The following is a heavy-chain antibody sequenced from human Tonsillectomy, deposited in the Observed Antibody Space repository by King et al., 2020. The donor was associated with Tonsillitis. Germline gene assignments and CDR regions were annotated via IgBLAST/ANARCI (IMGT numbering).Heavy chain of an antibody. CDR2: IYFSGST. D-gene: IGHD5-18*01. CDR1: GGSISRYY. Sequence: QLQESGPGLVKPSETLSLTCTVSGGSISRYYWSWIRQSPGKGLEWIGYIYFSGSTNFNPSLKSRVTISVDTSKNQFSLKLSSVTAADTAVYYCARVEGGDSYGYYNYYMDVWGKGTTVTVSS. V-gene: IGHV4-59*01. CDR3: ARVEGGDSYGYYNYYMDV. J-gene: IGHJ6*03.